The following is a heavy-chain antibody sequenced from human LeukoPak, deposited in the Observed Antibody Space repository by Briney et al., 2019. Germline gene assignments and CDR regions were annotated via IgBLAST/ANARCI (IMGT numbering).Heavy chain of an antibody. V-gene: IGHV3-48*03. D-gene: IGHD4-23*01. CDR3: ARDFYGGSDY. CDR2: ISSSGSTI. J-gene: IGHJ4*02. Sequence: GGALRLSCAVSGFTFSSYEMYWGRQAPGEGLDWVSYISSSGSTIYYADSVKGRFTISRDNAKNSLYPQLNSLRAEDTAVYYCARDFYGGSDYWGQGTLVTVSS. CDR1: GFTFSSYE.